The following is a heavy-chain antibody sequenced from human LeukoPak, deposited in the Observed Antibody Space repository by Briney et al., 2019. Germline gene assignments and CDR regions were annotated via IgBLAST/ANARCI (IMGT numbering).Heavy chain of an antibody. CDR3: ARAQWRTYSYYYMDV. CDR1: GFTVSFNY. Sequence: GGSLRLSCAASGFTVSFNYMRWVRQAPGKGLEWISVIYSGGSTYYADSVKGRFTISRDDSKNTLYLQMNSLRAEDTAIYYCARAQWRTYSYYYMDVWGKGTTVTVSS. J-gene: IGHJ6*03. V-gene: IGHV3-53*01. D-gene: IGHD6-19*01. CDR2: IYSGGST.